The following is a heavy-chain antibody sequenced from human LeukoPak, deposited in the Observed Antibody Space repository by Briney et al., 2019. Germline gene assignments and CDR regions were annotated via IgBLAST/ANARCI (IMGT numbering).Heavy chain of an antibody. V-gene: IGHV3-33*06. CDR3: AKDLTYYYDSSGYYLDY. CDR1: GFTFSSYN. Sequence: GRSLRLSCAASGFTFSSYNMHWVRQAPGKGLEWVAVIWYDGSNKYYADSVKGRFTISRDNSKNTLYLQMNSLRAEDTAVYYCAKDLTYYYDSSGYYLDYWGQGTLVTVSS. D-gene: IGHD3-22*01. CDR2: IWYDGSNK. J-gene: IGHJ4*02.